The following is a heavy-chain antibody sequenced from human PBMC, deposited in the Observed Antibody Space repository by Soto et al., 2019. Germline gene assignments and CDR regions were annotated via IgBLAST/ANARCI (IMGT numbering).Heavy chain of an antibody. CDR2: ISGSGGST. J-gene: IGHJ4*02. CDR1: GFTFSSYA. Sequence: EVQLLESGGGLVQPGVSLRLSCAASGFTFSSYAMSWVRQAPGKGLEWVSAISGSGGSTYYADSVKGRFTISRDNSKNTLYLQMNSLRAEDTAVYYCAKDLRGWHVLMVSQFHYWGQGTLVTVSS. V-gene: IGHV3-23*01. CDR3: AKDLRGWHVLMVSQFHY. D-gene: IGHD2-8*01.